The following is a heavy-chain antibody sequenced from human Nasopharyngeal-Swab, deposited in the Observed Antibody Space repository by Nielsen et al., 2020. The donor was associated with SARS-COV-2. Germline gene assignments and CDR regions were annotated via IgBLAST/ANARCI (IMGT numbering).Heavy chain of an antibody. Sequence: LRLSCTVSGDSISSGKDYWNWIRQTPGRGLEWIGYIDYSGSTDHNPSLKSRVTISVDTSKNQFSLKVNPVTAADTAVYYCARLGRYYDTLSGYARHFDYWGQGILVTVSS. CDR1: GDSISSGKDY. D-gene: IGHD3-9*01. V-gene: IGHV4-30-4*01. CDR2: IDYSGST. CDR3: ARLGRYYDTLSGYARHFDY. J-gene: IGHJ4*02.